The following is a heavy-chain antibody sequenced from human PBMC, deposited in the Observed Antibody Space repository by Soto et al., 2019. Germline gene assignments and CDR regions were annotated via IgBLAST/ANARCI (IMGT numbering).Heavy chain of an antibody. Sequence: ASVKVSCKASGYTFTSYAMHWVRQAPGQRLEWMGWINPNSGGTNYAQKFQGWVTMTRDTSISTAYMELNRLRSDDTAVYYCAARIAAAGPDAFDIWGQGTMVTVSS. CDR3: AARIAAAGPDAFDI. CDR1: GYTFTSYA. J-gene: IGHJ3*02. CDR2: INPNSGGT. V-gene: IGHV1-2*04. D-gene: IGHD6-13*01.